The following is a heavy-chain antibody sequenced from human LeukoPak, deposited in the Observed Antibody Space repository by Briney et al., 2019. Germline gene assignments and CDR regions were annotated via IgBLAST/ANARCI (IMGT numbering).Heavy chain of an antibody. Sequence: GGSLRLSCAASGFTFTSYWMSWVRQAPGKGLEWVANIKEDGSEKYYVDSVKGRFTISRDNAKNSLYLQMNSLRAEDTAVYYCARDANVVGPAALRGWFDPWGQGTLVTVSS. V-gene: IGHV3-7*01. CDR3: ARDANVVGPAALRGWFDP. J-gene: IGHJ5*02. CDR1: GFTFTSYW. CDR2: IKEDGSEK. D-gene: IGHD2-2*01.